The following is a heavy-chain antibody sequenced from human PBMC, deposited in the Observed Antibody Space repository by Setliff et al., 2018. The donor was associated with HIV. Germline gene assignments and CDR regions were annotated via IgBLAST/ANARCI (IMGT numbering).Heavy chain of an antibody. CDR3: ARVGGSPPYYYYYMDV. J-gene: IGHJ6*03. V-gene: IGHV4-38-2*01. CDR2: IYRTGST. Sequence: PSETLSLTCAVSGYSISNVYYWGWIRQPPGKGLEWIGSIYRTGSTSYNPSFKNRVTILVDTSKNQFSLHLTSVTAADTAVYYCARVGGSPPYYYYYMDVWGTGTTVTVS. D-gene: IGHD3-16*01. CDR1: GYSISNVYY.